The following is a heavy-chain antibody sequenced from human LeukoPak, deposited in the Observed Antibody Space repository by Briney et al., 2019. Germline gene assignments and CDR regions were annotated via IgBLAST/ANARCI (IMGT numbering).Heavy chain of an antibody. CDR3: AKAQYSSGWYLDY. Sequence: GGSLRLSCAASGFTFSSYGMHWVRQAPGKGLEWVAVISYDGSNKYYADSVKGRFTISRDNSKNTLYLQMNSLRAEDTAVYYCAKAQYSSGWYLDYWGQGTLVTVSS. CDR1: GFTFSSYG. V-gene: IGHV3-30*18. J-gene: IGHJ4*02. D-gene: IGHD6-19*01. CDR2: ISYDGSNK.